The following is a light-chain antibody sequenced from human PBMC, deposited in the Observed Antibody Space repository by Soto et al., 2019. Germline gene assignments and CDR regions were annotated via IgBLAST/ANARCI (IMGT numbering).Light chain of an antibody. J-gene: IGKJ4*01. V-gene: IGKV1-5*03. CDR3: QQYNDYPLT. CDR1: LAIATR. Sequence: DIQMTQSPSTLSASVGDRVTITCRASLAIATRLAWYQQKAGKAPNLLICKASSLESGVPSRFSGSVSWTQFTLTISSLQPDDSAIYYCQQYNDYPLTFGGGTKVDIK. CDR2: KAS.